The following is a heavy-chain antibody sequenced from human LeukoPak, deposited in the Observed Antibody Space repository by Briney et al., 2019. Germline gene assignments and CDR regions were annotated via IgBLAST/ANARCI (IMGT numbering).Heavy chain of an antibody. CDR2: VYGGGTT. Sequence: GGSLRLSCAASGFTFSSYGMHWVRQGPGKGLEWVSVVYGGGTTYYADSVKGRFAISRDNSMNTVHLQMDSLRDEDTAVYYCAKGTSVAGTIFGYWGQGTLVTVSS. J-gene: IGHJ4*02. V-gene: IGHV3-66*01. CDR3: AKGTSVAGTIFGY. CDR1: GFTFSSYG. D-gene: IGHD6-19*01.